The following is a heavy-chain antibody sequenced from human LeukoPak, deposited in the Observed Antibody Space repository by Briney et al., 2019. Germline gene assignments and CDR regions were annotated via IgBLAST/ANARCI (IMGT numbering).Heavy chain of an antibody. CDR1: GFTFSSNA. CDR3: AKGGSGSYLYYFDY. Sequence: QPGGSLRLSCAASGFTFSSNAMSWVRQAPGKGLEWVSIISTSGDDKFYADSVRGRFSISRDNPKNTVYLQLNSLRAEVPAVYFCAKGGSGSYLYYFDYWGQGTLVTVSS. D-gene: IGHD3-10*01. J-gene: IGHJ4*02. CDR2: ISTSGDDK. V-gene: IGHV3-23*01.